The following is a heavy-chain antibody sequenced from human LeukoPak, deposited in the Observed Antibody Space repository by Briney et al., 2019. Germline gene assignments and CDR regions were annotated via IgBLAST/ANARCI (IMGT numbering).Heavy chain of an antibody. CDR2: ISYDGSNK. Sequence: GGSLRLSCAASGFTFSSYAMHWVRQAPGKGLEWVAVISYDGSNKYYADSVKGRFTISRDNSKNALYLQMNSLRAEDTAVYYCARGYCSGGSCYSGYFDYWGQGTLVTVSS. V-gene: IGHV3-30-3*01. D-gene: IGHD2-15*01. CDR1: GFTFSSYA. CDR3: ARGYCSGGSCYSGYFDY. J-gene: IGHJ4*02.